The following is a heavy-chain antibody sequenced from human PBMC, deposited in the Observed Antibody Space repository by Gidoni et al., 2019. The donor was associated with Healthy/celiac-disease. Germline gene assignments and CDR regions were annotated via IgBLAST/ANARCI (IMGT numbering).Heavy chain of an antibody. CDR1: GFTVSGNY. CDR3: ARLTTVLNYGMDV. D-gene: IGHD4-17*01. V-gene: IGHV3-53*01. Sequence: EVQLVESGGCLIQPSVSLRLSCAASGFTVSGNYMSWVRQAPGKGLEGASVIYSGGSTYYAESVKGRCTISRDKSKNTLYLQMNRMRDEDTAVYYCARLTTVLNYGMDVWGQGTTVTVSS. J-gene: IGHJ6*02. CDR2: IYSGGST.